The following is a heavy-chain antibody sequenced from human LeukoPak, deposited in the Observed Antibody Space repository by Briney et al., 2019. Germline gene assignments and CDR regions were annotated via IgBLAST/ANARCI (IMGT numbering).Heavy chain of an antibody. CDR2: IIPIFGTA. CDR1: GGTFSSYD. V-gene: IGHV1-69*13. J-gene: IGHJ4*02. Sequence: SVKVSCKASGGTFSSYDVSWVRQAPGQGLEWMGGIIPIFGTANYAQKFQGRVTITADESTSTAYMELSSLRSEDTAVYYCAGDNRGRYSYGEWGQGTLVTVSS. CDR3: AGDNRGRYSYGE. D-gene: IGHD5-18*01.